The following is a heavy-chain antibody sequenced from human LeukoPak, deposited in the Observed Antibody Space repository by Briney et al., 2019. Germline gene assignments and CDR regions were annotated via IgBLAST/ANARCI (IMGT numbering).Heavy chain of an antibody. D-gene: IGHD4-17*01. CDR1: GYTFTSYG. Sequence: GASVTVSCKASGYTFTSYGISWVRQAPGQGLEWMGWISGYNGNTNYAQKLQGRVTMTRDMSTSTVYMELSSLRSEDTAVYYCARENGDYPWYFDLWGRGTLVTVSS. J-gene: IGHJ2*01. CDR3: ARENGDYPWYFDL. V-gene: IGHV1-18*01. CDR2: ISGYNGNT.